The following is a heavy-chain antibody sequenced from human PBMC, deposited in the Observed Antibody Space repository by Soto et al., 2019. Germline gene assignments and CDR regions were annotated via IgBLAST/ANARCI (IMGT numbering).Heavy chain of an antibody. CDR3: ARVSGFGESDV. V-gene: IGHV1-18*01. Sequence: QVQLVQSGAEVKKPGASVKVSCKASGYSFTSYGISWVRQAPGQGLEWMGWIIPYNGNTNYAQKLQGRVTMTTDTPTRRADVGLRRLRSGDTAVYFYARVSGFGESDVGGKGTTVTVSS. CDR2: IIPYNGNT. J-gene: IGHJ6*04. CDR1: GYSFTSYG. D-gene: IGHD3-10*01.